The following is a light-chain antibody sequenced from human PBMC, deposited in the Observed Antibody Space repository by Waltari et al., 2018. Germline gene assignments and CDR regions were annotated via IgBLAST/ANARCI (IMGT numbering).Light chain of an antibody. CDR2: GAS. V-gene: IGKV3-15*01. J-gene: IGKJ1*01. CDR3: QQYNDWPRT. CDR1: QSVSSN. Sequence: EIVMTQSPATLSLSPGERATLSCRASQSVSSNLAWYQQKPGQSPSLLIYGASTRATGIAARFSGSGSGTEFTLTISSLQSEDFALYYCQQYNDWPRTFGQGTKVEI.